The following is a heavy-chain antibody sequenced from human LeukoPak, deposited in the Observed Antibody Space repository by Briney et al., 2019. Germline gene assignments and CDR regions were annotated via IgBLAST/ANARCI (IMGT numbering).Heavy chain of an antibody. CDR1: GYTLTELS. Sequence: ASVKVSCKVSGYTLTELSMHWVRQAPGKGLEWMGGFDLEDGETIYAQKFQGRVTMTVDTSTDTAYMELSSLRSEDTAVYYCATGRYYDFFTGFANWFDPWGQGTVVTVSS. D-gene: IGHD3-9*01. J-gene: IGHJ5*02. V-gene: IGHV1-24*01. CDR2: FDLEDGET. CDR3: ATGRYYDFFTGFANWFDP.